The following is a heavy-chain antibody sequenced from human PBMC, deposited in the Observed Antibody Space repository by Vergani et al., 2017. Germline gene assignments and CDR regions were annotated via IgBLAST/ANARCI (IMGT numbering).Heavy chain of an antibody. CDR1: GGSISSYY. D-gene: IGHD1-14*01. CDR2: IYYSGST. CDR3: ARDTPYNPLYYYYYMDV. V-gene: IGHV4-59*01. Sequence: QVQLQESGPGLVKPSETLSLTCTVSGGSISSYYWSWIRQPPGKGLEWIGYIYYSGSTNYNPSLKSRVTISVDTSKNQFSLKLSSVTAADTAVYYCARDTPYNPLYYYYYMDVWGKGTTVTVSS. J-gene: IGHJ6*03.